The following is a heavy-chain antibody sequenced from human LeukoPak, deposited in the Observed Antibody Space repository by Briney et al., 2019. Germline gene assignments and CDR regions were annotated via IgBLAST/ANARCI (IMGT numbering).Heavy chain of an antibody. V-gene: IGHV3-49*04. Sequence: AGGSLRLSCTASGFTFGDYAMSWVRQAPGKGLEWVGFIKSQAFGGTTEYAASVRGRFIISRDDSKSIAYLQMNSLKTEDTAVYYCTRVRKNKTYYYDSSGYYFEYWGQGALVTVSS. D-gene: IGHD3-22*01. CDR3: TRVRKNKTYYYDSSGYYFEY. CDR2: IKSQAFGGTT. CDR1: GFTFGDYA. J-gene: IGHJ4*02.